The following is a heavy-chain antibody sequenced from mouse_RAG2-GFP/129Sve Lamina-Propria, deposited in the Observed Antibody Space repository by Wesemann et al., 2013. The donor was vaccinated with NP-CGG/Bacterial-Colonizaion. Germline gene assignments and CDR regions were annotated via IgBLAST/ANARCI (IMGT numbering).Heavy chain of an antibody. V-gene: IGHV1-58*01. J-gene: IGHJ1*01. D-gene: IGHD2-1*01. CDR1: GYTFTSYG. Sequence: EVQLQQSGAELVRPGSSVKMSCKTSGYTFTSYGINWVKQRPGQGLEWIGYIYIGNGYTEYNEKFKGKATLTVDKSSSTAYMQLSSLTSEDSAVYFCARGFYDGSYWYFDVWGAGTTVTVSS. CDR3: ARGFYDGSYWYFDV. CDR2: IYIGNGYT.